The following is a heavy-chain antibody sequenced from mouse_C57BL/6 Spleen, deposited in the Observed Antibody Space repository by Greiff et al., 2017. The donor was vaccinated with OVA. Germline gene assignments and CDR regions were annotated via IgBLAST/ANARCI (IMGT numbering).Heavy chain of an antibody. CDR1: GYTFTSYW. V-gene: IGHV1-55*01. D-gene: IGHD1-1*01. J-gene: IGHJ2*01. CDR3: ARDYYGSSPLDY. Sequence: QVQLQQSGAELVKPGASVKMSCKASGYTFTSYWITWVKQRPGQGLEWIGDIYPGSGSTNYNEKFKSKATLTVDTSSSTAYMQLSSLTSEDSAGHYCARDYYGSSPLDYWGQGTTLTVSS. CDR2: IYPGSGST.